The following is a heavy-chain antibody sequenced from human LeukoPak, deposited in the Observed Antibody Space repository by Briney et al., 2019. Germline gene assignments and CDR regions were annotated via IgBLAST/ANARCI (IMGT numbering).Heavy chain of an antibody. D-gene: IGHD2-2*01. Sequence: PGRSLRLSCAASGFTFSSYGMRWVRQAPGKGLEWVAVISYDGSNKYYADSVKGRFTISRDNSKNTLYLQMNSLRAEDTAVYYCAKEYCSSTSCYPVYYYYYGMDVWGKGTTVTVSS. CDR2: ISYDGSNK. CDR1: GFTFSSYG. V-gene: IGHV3-30*18. J-gene: IGHJ6*04. CDR3: AKEYCSSTSCYPVYYYYYGMDV.